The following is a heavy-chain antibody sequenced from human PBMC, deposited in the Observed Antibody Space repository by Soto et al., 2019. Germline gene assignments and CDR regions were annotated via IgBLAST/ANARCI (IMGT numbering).Heavy chain of an antibody. V-gene: IGHV1-46*01. Sequence: ASVKVSCKASGYTFTSYYMHWVRQAPGQGLEWMGIINPSGGSTSYAQKFQGRVTMTRDTSTSTVYMELSSLRSEDTAVYYCARDLEMATMENYHYGMDVWGQGTTVTVSS. CDR1: GYTFTSYY. D-gene: IGHD3-3*01. CDR3: ARDLEMATMENYHYGMDV. CDR2: INPSGGST. J-gene: IGHJ6*02.